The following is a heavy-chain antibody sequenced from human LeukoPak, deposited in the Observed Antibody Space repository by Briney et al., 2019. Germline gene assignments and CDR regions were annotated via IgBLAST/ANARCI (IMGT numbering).Heavy chain of an antibody. D-gene: IGHD3-10*01. CDR1: GFTFSSYS. CDR2: ISSSSSTI. J-gene: IGHJ4*02. V-gene: IGHV3-48*02. CDR3: AREPLYGSGSYSFDY. Sequence: GGSLRLSCAAAGFTFSSYSMNWVRQAPGRGLEWGSYISSSSSTIYYADSVKGRFTISRDNAKHSMYLQMNSLRDEDTAVYYCAREPLYGSGSYSFDYWGQGTLVTVSS.